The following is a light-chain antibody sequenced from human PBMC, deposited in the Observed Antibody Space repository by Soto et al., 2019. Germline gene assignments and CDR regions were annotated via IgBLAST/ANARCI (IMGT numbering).Light chain of an antibody. CDR1: QSVSSN. Sequence: EIVMTQSPATLSVSPGERATLSCRASQSVSSNLAWYQQKPGQAPRLLIYGASTRATGIPARFSGSGSGTEFTLTISSLQPDDFATYYCQQYDIYSRTFGQGTKVETK. CDR2: GAS. V-gene: IGKV3-15*01. J-gene: IGKJ2*02. CDR3: QQYDIYSRT.